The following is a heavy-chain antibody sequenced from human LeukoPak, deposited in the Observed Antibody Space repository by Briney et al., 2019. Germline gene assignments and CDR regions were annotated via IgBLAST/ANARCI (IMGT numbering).Heavy chain of an antibody. CDR1: GGSMYSSSYY. J-gene: IGHJ5*02. Sequence: SETLSLTCTVSGGSMYSSSYYWGWIRQPPGKGLEWIGRIYYSGSTYYNPSLKSRVTISVDTSKNQFSLKLSSVTAADTAVYYCARHEGTMVRGIMEGDLNWIDPWGQGTLVTVSS. CDR3: ARHEGTMVRGIMEGDLNWIDP. D-gene: IGHD3-10*01. CDR2: IYYSGST. V-gene: IGHV4-39*01.